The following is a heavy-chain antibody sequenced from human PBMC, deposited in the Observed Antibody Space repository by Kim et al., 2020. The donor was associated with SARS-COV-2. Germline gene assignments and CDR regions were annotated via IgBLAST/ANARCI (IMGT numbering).Heavy chain of an antibody. D-gene: IGHD3-22*01. CDR3: ATWHFDSSGSNTHY. Sequence: SETLSLTCAVYGGSFSGYYWSWIRQPPGKGLEWIGEVNHSGSTNYNPSLKSRVTISADTSENQFSLRLSSVTAADTAVYFCATWHFDSSGSNTHYWGQGT. CDR2: VNHSGST. J-gene: IGHJ4*02. CDR1: GGSFSGYY. V-gene: IGHV4-34*01.